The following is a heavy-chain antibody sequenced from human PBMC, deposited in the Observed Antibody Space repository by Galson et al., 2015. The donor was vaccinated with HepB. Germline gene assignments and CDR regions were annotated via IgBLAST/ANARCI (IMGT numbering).Heavy chain of an antibody. CDR2: IYSGGAA. Sequence: SLRLSCAASGFTISSNYMSWVRQAPGKGLEWVSVIYSGGAANYADSVKGRFIISRDTSRNTLYLQMNSLRAEDTAVYYCARATTLWYLDVWGKGATVTVSS. D-gene: IGHD2-21*01. CDR1: GFTISSNY. J-gene: IGHJ6*03. V-gene: IGHV3-66*01. CDR3: ARATTLWYLDV.